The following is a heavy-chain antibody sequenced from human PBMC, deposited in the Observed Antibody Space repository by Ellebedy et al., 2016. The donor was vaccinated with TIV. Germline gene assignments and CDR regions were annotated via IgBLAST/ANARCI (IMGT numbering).Heavy chain of an antibody. CDR2: ISYDGSNK. V-gene: IGHV3-30*03. J-gene: IGHJ4*02. D-gene: IGHD6-19*01. CDR3: ARGPGYSSGWYGVY. Sequence: GESLKISXAASGFTFSSYGMHWVRQAPGKGLEWVAVISYDGSNKYYADSVKGRFTISRDNSKNTLYLQMNGLRAEDTAVYYCARGPGYSSGWYGVYWGQGTLVTVSS. CDR1: GFTFSSYG.